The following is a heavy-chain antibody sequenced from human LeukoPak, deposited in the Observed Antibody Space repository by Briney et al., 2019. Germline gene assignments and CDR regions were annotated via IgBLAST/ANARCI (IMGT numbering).Heavy chain of an antibody. CDR3: AAMGGITMVRGVIDWFDL. D-gene: IGHD3-10*01. Sequence: GGSLRLSCAASGFTFSSYAMSWVRQAPGKGLEWVSAISGSGGSTYYEDSVKGRFTISRDNAKNTLYLQMNSLRAEDTAVYYCAAMGGITMVRGVIDWFDLWGQGTLVTVSS. CDR2: ISGSGGST. CDR1: GFTFSSYA. J-gene: IGHJ5*02. V-gene: IGHV3-23*01.